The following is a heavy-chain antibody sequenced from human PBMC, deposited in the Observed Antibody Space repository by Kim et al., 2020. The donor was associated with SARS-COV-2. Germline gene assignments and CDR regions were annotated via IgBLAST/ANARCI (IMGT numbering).Heavy chain of an antibody. CDR1: GFTFSSYA. D-gene: IGHD3-22*01. CDR2: ISGSGGST. Sequence: GGSLRLSCAASGFTFSSYAMSWVRQAPGKGLEWVSAISGSGGSTYYADSVKGRFTISRDNSKNTLYLQMNSLRAEDTAVYYSAKQDSSGYYYGEGDAFDIWGQGTMVTVSS. CDR3: AKQDSSGYYYGEGDAFDI. J-gene: IGHJ3*02. V-gene: IGHV3-23*01.